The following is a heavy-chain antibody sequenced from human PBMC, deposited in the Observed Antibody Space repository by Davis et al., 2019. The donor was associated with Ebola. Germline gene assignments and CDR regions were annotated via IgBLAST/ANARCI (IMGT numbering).Heavy chain of an antibody. Sequence: AASVKVSCKVSGYTFTELSIHWVRQAPGKGLEWMGGFDPEDGEIIYAQKFQGRVTVTEDTSTDTAYMELSSLRSEDTAMYYCATGWFGEFSTKWGQGTLVTVSS. CDR1: GYTFTELS. V-gene: IGHV1-24*01. D-gene: IGHD3-10*01. CDR2: FDPEDGEI. CDR3: ATGWFGEFSTK. J-gene: IGHJ4*02.